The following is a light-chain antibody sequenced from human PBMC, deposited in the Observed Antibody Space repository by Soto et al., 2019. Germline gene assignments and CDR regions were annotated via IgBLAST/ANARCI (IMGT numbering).Light chain of an antibody. CDR2: DAS. V-gene: IGKV1-33*01. Sequence: TQCPSSLTKSEGDRVTITCQASQNINNYLNWYQQKPGRAPKLLIYDASNLEAGVPSRFRGSGSGTDFTFTISLLQPEAFATDHRQQHENFPTFGQGTR. CDR1: QNINNY. J-gene: IGKJ5*01. CDR3: QQHENFPT.